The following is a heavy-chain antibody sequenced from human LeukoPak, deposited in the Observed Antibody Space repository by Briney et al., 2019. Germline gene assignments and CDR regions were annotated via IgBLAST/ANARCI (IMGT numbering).Heavy chain of an antibody. CDR3: ARDYYDSTMRGAFDI. J-gene: IGHJ3*02. CDR1: GGSISSYY. D-gene: IGHD3-22*01. Sequence: PSETLSLTCTVSGGSISSYYWSWIRQHPGKGLEWIGYIYYSGSTYYNPSLKSRVTISVDTSKNQFSLKLSSVTAADTAVYYCARDYYDSTMRGAFDIWGQGTMVTVSS. CDR2: IYYSGST. V-gene: IGHV4-59*06.